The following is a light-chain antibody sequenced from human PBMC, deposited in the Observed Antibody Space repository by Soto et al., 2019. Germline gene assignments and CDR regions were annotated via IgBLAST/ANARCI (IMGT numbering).Light chain of an antibody. CDR2: GAS. V-gene: IGKV3-15*01. Sequence: EIVMTQSPATLSVSPGERATLSCRASQSVSSNLAWYQQKPGQAPRLLIYGASTRATGISARFSGSGSGTEFTLTISSLQSEDFAVYYCQQYNNWPRITFGQGT. J-gene: IGKJ5*01. CDR3: QQYNNWPRIT. CDR1: QSVSSN.